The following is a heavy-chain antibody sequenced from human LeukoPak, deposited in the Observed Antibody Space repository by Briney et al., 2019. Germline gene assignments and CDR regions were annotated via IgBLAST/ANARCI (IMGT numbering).Heavy chain of an antibody. J-gene: IGHJ4*02. CDR3: ARQTMVRGAHFDY. Sequence: GGSLRLSCAASGFTVSSNYMSWVRQALGKGLEWVSVIYSGGSTYYADSVKCRFTISRDNSKNTLYLQTNSLRAEDTAVYYCARQTMVRGAHFDYWGQGTLVTVSS. D-gene: IGHD3-10*01. CDR1: GFTVSSNY. V-gene: IGHV3-53*01. CDR2: IYSGGST.